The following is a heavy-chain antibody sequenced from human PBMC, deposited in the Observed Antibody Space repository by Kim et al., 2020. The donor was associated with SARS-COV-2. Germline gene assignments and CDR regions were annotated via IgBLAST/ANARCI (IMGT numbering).Heavy chain of an antibody. J-gene: IGHJ4*02. CDR1: GGTFSSYA. CDR3: AATDAQIVVGLAY. V-gene: IGHV1-69*13. D-gene: IGHD2-21*01. Sequence: SVKVSCKASGGTFSSYAISWVRQAPGQGLEWMGGIIPIFGTANYAQKFQGRVTITADESTSTAYMELSSLRSEDTAVYYCAATDAQIVVGLAYWGQGTLVTVSS. CDR2: IIPIFGTA.